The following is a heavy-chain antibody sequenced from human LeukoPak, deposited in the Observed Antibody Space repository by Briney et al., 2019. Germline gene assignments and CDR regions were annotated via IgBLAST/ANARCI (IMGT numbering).Heavy chain of an antibody. V-gene: IGHV1-18*01. CDR3: ARGLYYDFWSGYRGYSYGDNWFDP. CDR2: ISAYNGNT. CDR1: GYTFTSFG. D-gene: IGHD3-3*01. J-gene: IGHJ5*02. Sequence: ASVKVSCKASGYTFTSFGIIWVRQAPGQGLEWMGWISAYNGNTNYAQKVQGRITMTTDTSTSTAYMELRSLRSDDTAVYYCARGLYYDFWSGYRGYSYGDNWFDPWGQGTLVTVSS.